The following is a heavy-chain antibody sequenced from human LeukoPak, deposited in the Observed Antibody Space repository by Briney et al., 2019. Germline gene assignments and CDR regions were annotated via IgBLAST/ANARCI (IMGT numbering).Heavy chain of an antibody. Sequence: PGGSLRLSCAASGFTFSSYWMHWVRQAPGKGLVWVSRINSDGSSTSYADSVKGRFTISRDNAKNSLYLQMNSLRAEDMALYYCAKAGSEQLRGSGSYLDYWGQGTLVTVSS. CDR3: AKAGSEQLRGSGSYLDY. CDR1: GFTFSSYW. CDR2: INSDGSST. J-gene: IGHJ4*02. D-gene: IGHD3-10*01. V-gene: IGHV3-74*01.